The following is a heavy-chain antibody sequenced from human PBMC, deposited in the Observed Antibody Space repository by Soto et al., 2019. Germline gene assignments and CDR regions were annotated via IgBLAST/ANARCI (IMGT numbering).Heavy chain of an antibody. CDR1: GGSISSSSYY. J-gene: IGHJ4*02. Sequence: PSETLSLTCTVSGGSISSSSYYWGWIRQPPGKGLEWIGSIYYSGSTYYNPSLKSRVTISVDTSKNQFSLKLSSVTAADTAVYYCARQLRFLEWLTQYYFDYWGQGTLVTVSS. D-gene: IGHD3-3*01. V-gene: IGHV4-39*01. CDR2: IYYSGST. CDR3: ARQLRFLEWLTQYYFDY.